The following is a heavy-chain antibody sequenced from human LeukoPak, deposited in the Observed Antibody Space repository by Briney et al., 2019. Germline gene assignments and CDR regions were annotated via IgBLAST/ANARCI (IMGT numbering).Heavy chain of an antibody. J-gene: IGHJ4*02. Sequence: GGSLRLSCAASGFTVSSNYMSWVRQAPGKGLEWVSVIYSGGSTYYADSVKGRFTISRDNSKNTLYLQMNSLGAEDTAVYYCARDSRYSFVDYWGQGTLVTVSS. CDR1: GFTVSSNY. CDR3: ARDSRYSFVDY. CDR2: IYSGGST. V-gene: IGHV3-66*01. D-gene: IGHD5-18*01.